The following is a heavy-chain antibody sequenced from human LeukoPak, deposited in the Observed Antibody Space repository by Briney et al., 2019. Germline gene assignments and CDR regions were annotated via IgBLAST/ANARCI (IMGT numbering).Heavy chain of an antibody. J-gene: IGHJ4*02. CDR3: ARAPTLLTGYYFDY. D-gene: IGHD3-9*01. Sequence: GSSVKVSCMASGGTFSSYAISWVRQAPGQGLEWMGGIIPIFGTANYAQKFQGRVTITTDESTSTAYMGLSSLRSEDTAVYYCARAPTLLTGYYFDYWGQGTLVTVSS. CDR1: GGTFSSYA. V-gene: IGHV1-69*05. CDR2: IIPIFGTA.